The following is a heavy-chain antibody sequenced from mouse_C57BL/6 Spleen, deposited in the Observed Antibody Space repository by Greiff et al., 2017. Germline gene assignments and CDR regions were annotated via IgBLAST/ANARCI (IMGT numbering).Heavy chain of an antibody. CDR2: IYPGSGST. Sequence: QVQLQQPGAELVKPGASVKMSCKASGYTFTSYWITWVKQRPGQGLEWIGDIYPGSGSTNYNEKFKSKATLTVDTSSSTAYMQLSSLTSEDSAVYNCARLPITTVVARYFDVWGTGTTVTVSS. CDR3: ARLPITTVVARYFDV. V-gene: IGHV1-55*01. J-gene: IGHJ1*03. CDR1: GYTFTSYW. D-gene: IGHD1-1*01.